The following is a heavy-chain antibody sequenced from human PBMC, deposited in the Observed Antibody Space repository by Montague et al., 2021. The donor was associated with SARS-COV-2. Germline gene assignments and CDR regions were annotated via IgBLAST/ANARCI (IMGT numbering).Heavy chain of an antibody. CDR1: GFTFSSYG. CDR3: ARELLVTGDIDY. D-gene: IGHD7-27*01. V-gene: IGHV3-33*01. J-gene: IGHJ4*02. Sequence: SLRLSCAASGFTFSSYGMHWVRQAPGKGLEWVAVIWYDGSNKYYADSVEGRFTISRDNSKNTLYLQMNSLRAEDTAAYYCARELLVTGDIDYWGQGTLVTVSS. CDR2: IWYDGSNK.